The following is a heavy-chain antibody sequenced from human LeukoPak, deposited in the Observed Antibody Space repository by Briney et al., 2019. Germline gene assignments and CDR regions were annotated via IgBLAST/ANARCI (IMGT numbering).Heavy chain of an antibody. CDR2: IYYSGST. D-gene: IGHD3-3*01. V-gene: IGHV4-39*07. Sequence: SETLSLTCTVSGGSISSSSYYWGWIRQPPGKGLEWIGSIYYSGSTNYNPSLKSRVTISVDKSKNQFSLKLSSVTAADTAVYYCARASLPPNYDFWSGDFSYYYYYGMDVWGQGTTVTVSS. CDR1: GGSISSSSYY. CDR3: ARASLPPNYDFWSGDFSYYYYYGMDV. J-gene: IGHJ6*02.